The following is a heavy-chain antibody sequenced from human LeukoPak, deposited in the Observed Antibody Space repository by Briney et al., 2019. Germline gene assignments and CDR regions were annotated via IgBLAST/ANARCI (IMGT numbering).Heavy chain of an antibody. D-gene: IGHD2-21*02. CDR2: IYYSGST. CDR3: ASHLYCGGDCYQFDY. V-gene: IGHV4-59*01. CDR1: GGSISSYY. J-gene: IGHJ4*02. Sequence: SETLSLTCTVSGGSISSYYWSWIRQPPGKGLEWIGYIYYSGSTNYDPSLKSRVTISVDTSKNQFSLKLSSVTAADTAVYYCASHLYCGGDCYQFDYWGQGTLVTVSS.